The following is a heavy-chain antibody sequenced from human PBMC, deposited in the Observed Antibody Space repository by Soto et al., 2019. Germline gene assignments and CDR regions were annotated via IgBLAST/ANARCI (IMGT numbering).Heavy chain of an antibody. CDR3: ARTAGYSSGWYWFDP. J-gene: IGHJ5*02. CDR2: IIPIFGTA. CDR1: GGTFSSYA. V-gene: IGHV1-69*13. D-gene: IGHD6-19*01. Sequence: SVKVSCKASGGTFSSYAISWVRQAPGQGLEWMGGIIPIFGTANYAQKFQGRVTITADESTSTAYMELSSLRSEDTAVYYCARTAGYSSGWYWFDPWGQGTLVTVSS.